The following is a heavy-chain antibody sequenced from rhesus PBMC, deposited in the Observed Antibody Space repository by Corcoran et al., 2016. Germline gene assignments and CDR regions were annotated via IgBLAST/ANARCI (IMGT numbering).Heavy chain of an antibody. V-gene: IGHV2-95*01. Sequence: QVTLKESGPALVKPTQTLTLTCTFSGFSTSTPGTGVGWIRQPPGKALEWLASIYWNDSKYYSTSLKSRLTISKDTSKNQVVLTMTNMDPVDTATYYCARMYYNIWTGYSNYGLDSWGQGVVVTVSS. D-gene: IGHD3-3*01. CDR3: ARMYYNIWTGYSNYGLDS. CDR2: IYWNDSK. CDR1: GFSTSTPGTG. J-gene: IGHJ6*01.